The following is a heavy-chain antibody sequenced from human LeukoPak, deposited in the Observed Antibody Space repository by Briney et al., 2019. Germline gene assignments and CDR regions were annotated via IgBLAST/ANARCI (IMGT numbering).Heavy chain of an antibody. V-gene: IGHV3-21*01. D-gene: IGHD4-17*01. Sequence: PGGSLRLSCAASGFTFSSYSMNWVRQAPGKGLEWVSSISSSSSFIYYADSVKGRFTISRDNAKNSLYLQMNSLRAEDTAVYYCAREPTTVTTDASFDYWGQGTLVTVSP. J-gene: IGHJ4*02. CDR1: GFTFSSYS. CDR3: AREPTTVTTDASFDY. CDR2: ISSSSSFI.